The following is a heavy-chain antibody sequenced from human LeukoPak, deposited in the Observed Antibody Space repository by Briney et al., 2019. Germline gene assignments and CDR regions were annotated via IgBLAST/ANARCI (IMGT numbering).Heavy chain of an antibody. V-gene: IGHV3-23*01. Sequence: PGGSLRLSCAASGFTFSSYSMNWVRQAPGKGLEWVSAISGSGGSTYYADSVKGRFTISRDNSKNTLYLQMNSLRAEDTAVYYCAKDGGGSYYALPDYWGQGTLVTVSS. J-gene: IGHJ4*02. D-gene: IGHD1-26*01. CDR1: GFTFSSYS. CDR2: ISGSGGST. CDR3: AKDGGGSYYALPDY.